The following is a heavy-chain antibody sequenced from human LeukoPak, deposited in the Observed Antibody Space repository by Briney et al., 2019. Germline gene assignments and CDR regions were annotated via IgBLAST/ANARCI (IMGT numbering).Heavy chain of an antibody. V-gene: IGHV4-39*01. CDR1: GDSISSSSHY. D-gene: IGHD5-18*01. CDR3: ARLKGYNYGYPGY. J-gene: IGHJ4*02. Sequence: SETLSLTCTVSGDSISSSSHYWGWIRQPPGKGLEWIGNIYYTGITYYSPSLKSRVTISVDTSKNQFSLKLYSVTAADTAVYYCARLKGYNYGYPGYWGQGTLVTVSS. CDR2: IYYTGIT.